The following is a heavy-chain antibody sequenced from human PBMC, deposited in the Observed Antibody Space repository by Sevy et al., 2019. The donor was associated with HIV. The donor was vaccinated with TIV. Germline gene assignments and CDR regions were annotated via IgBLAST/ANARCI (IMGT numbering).Heavy chain of an antibody. CDR2: IWYDGSNK. CDR3: ARESGSDWYLDS. D-gene: IGHD2-21*02. V-gene: IGHV3-33*01. J-gene: IGHJ4*02. CDR1: GFTFSNKG. Sequence: GVSLRLSCAASGFTFSNKGMHWVRQAPGKGLEWVAVIWYDGSNKYYGDSVKGRFTISRDNSKNTLYLQMNSLRVEDTATYCCARESGSDWYLDSWGQGTLVTVSS.